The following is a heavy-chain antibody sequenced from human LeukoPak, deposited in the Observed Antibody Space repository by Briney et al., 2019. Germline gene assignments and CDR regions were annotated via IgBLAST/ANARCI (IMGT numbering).Heavy chain of an antibody. CDR3: ARRPGN. J-gene: IGHJ4*02. V-gene: IGHV3-53*01. CDR1: GFTFGDYY. D-gene: IGHD1-14*01. CDR2: IYSGGAI. Sequence: PGGSLRLSCAASGFTFGDYYMTWIRQAPGKGLEWVSLIYSGGAIRYADSVKGRFTISRDSSKNTLFLQMNDLTVEDTARYYCARRPGNWGQGILVTVSS.